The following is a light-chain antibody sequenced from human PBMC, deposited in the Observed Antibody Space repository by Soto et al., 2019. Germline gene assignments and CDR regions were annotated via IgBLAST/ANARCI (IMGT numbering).Light chain of an antibody. V-gene: IGKV3-20*01. CDR3: PQFCTLPPSP. Sequence: EIVLTQSPGTLSLSPGERATLSCRASQSVSSIYFAWYQQKPGQAPRLLIYGASSRATGIPDRFSGSGSGTNFPLNIRRLEAEDFGVYFCPQFCTLPPSPLGQGTRLEIK. CDR1: QSVSSIY. J-gene: IGKJ5*01. CDR2: GAS.